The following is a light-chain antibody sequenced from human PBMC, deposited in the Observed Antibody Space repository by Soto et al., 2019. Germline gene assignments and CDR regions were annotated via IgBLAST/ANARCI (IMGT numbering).Light chain of an antibody. CDR1: ENLSRY. Sequence: ELVLTQTPDTLSLSPGERASLSCRASENLSRYFLAWYQHTPGQAPRLLLYGASTRATGIPVRFSGSGSGTEFTLTISSLQSEDFAVYYCQQYNNWPRTFGQGTRWIS. J-gene: IGKJ1*01. CDR3: QQYNNWPRT. CDR2: GAS. V-gene: IGKV3-15*01.